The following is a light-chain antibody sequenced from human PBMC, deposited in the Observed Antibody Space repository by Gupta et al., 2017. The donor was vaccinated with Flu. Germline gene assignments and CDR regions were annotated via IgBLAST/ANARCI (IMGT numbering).Light chain of an antibody. J-gene: IGKJ4*01. CDR3: QQSDRTPIT. CDR2: NGF. Sequence: DIQMTQSPSSLSAVVGDRVTITCRASQTISTHLNWYQQKPGKAPKLLLYNGFNLQSGVPSRFSGEGSGTEFTLSITRLQPEDFATYICQQSDRTPITFGVGTKVDIK. CDR1: QTISTH. V-gene: IGKV1-39*01.